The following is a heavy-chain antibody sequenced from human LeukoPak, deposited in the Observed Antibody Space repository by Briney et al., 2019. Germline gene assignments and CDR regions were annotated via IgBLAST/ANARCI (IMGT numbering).Heavy chain of an antibody. CDR3: ARTYGSGSFDY. CDR1: GFTFSSYG. V-gene: IGHV3-7*03. CDR2: INEDGSEK. J-gene: IGHJ4*02. Sequence: GGSLRLSCAASGFTFSSYGMHWVRQAPGKGLEWVANINEDGSEKYYVDSVKGRFTISRDNAGNSLDLQMNSLRAEDTAVYYCARTYGSGSFDYWGQGTLVTISS. D-gene: IGHD3-10*01.